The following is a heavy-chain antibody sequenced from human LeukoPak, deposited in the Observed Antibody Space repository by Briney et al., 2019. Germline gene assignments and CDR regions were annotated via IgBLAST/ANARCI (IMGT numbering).Heavy chain of an antibody. D-gene: IGHD5-24*01. CDR1: GYSFTTYW. CDR2: IYPGDSDT. V-gene: IGHV5-51*01. J-gene: IGHJ4*02. CDR3: ARSEMATVLSQDY. Sequence: GESLKISCKGSGYSFTTYWIGWVRQMPGKGLEWTGIIYPGDSDTRYSPSFQGQVTISADKSISTACLQWSSLKASDTAMYYCARSEMATVLSQDYWGQGTLVTVSS.